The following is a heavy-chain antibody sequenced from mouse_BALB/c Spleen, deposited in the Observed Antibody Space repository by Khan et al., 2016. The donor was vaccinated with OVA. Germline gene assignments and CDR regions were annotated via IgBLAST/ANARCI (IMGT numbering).Heavy chain of an antibody. Sequence: EVQLQQSGPELVKPGASVKMSCKASGYTFTSYVMHWVKQKPGQGLEWIGYINPYNDGTKYNEKFKGKATLTSDKSSSTAYMELSSLTSEDSAVYTCARSTSYSNPYAMDYWGQGTSVTVSS. D-gene: IGHD2-5*01. V-gene: IGHV1S136*01. CDR2: INPYNDGT. J-gene: IGHJ4*01. CDR3: ARSTSYSNPYAMDY. CDR1: GYTFTSYV.